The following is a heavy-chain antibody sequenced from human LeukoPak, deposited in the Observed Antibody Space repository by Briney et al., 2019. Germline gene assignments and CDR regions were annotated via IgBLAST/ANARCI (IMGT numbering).Heavy chain of an antibody. J-gene: IGHJ4*02. Sequence: SETLSLTCTVSGGAISTYYWNWIRQPPGKGLEWIGSIYYSGSTNYNPSLKSRVTISVDTSKNQFSLKLSSVTAADTAVYYCARAVSVTHFDSWGQGTLVTASS. CDR1: GGAISTYY. D-gene: IGHD4-17*01. CDR3: ARAVSVTHFDS. V-gene: IGHV4-59*01. CDR2: IYYSGST.